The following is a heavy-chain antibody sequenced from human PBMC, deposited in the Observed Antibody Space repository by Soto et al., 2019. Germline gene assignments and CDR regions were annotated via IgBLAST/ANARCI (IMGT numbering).Heavy chain of an antibody. D-gene: IGHD4-17*01. V-gene: IGHV1-69*01. CDR2: VIPVFNTS. CDR1: GGAVGRYS. CDR3: ARGDEMTAVTIFEY. Sequence: QVQLEQSGPEVKRPGTSVKVSCKASGGAVGRYSVSWVRQAPGQGLEWIGGVIPVFNTSNYSLKFQGRVAISADESTSTVFMELRSLRSEDTALYYCARGDEMTAVTIFEYWGQGTLVTVSS. J-gene: IGHJ4*02.